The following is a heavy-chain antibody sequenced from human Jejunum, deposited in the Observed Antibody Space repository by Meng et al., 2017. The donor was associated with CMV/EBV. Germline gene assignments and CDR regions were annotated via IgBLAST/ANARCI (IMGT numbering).Heavy chain of an antibody. CDR3: AVAINGYNYVDH. D-gene: IGHD5-24*01. CDR2: ISANTGNS. Sequence: FKASGYTFITYARNWVRQAPGQGLEWMGWISANTGNSVYAQGFTGRFVFSLDTSVSTAYLQISSLKAEDTAVYYCAVAINGYNYVDHWGQGTLVTVSS. CDR1: GYTFITYA. J-gene: IGHJ4*02. V-gene: IGHV7-4-1*02.